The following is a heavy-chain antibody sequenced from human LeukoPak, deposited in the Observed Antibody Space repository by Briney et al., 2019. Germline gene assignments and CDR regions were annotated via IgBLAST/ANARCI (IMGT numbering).Heavy chain of an antibody. J-gene: IGHJ4*02. Sequence: GSLRLSFAASGFPFSSYEMNWVRQAPGKGLEWVSYISSSGSTIYYADSVKGRFTISRDNAKKSLYLQMNSLRAEDTAVYYCASGAAAGRLDYWGQGTLVTVSS. CDR3: ASGAAAGRLDY. CDR1: GFPFSSYE. D-gene: IGHD6-13*01. CDR2: ISSSGSTI. V-gene: IGHV3-48*03.